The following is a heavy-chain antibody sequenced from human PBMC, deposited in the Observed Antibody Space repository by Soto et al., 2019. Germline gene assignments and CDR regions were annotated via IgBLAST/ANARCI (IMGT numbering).Heavy chain of an antibody. J-gene: IGHJ4*02. CDR2: ISSNGGST. Sequence: PGGSLRLSCAASGFTFSSYAMHWVRQAPGKGLEYVSAISSNGGSTYYANSVKGRFTISRDNSKNTLYLQMGSLRAEDMAVYYCARDHIGYDRWGQGTLVTSP. CDR1: GFTFSSYA. CDR3: ARDHIGYDR. V-gene: IGHV3-64*01. D-gene: IGHD5-12*01.